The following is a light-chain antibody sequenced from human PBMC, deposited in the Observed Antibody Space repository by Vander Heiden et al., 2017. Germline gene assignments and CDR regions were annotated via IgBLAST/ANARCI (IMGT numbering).Light chain of an antibody. Sequence: SSELTQDPAVSVALGQTVRITCQGDRLRNFYASWYQQKPGQAPVLLIFDKNSRPSGIPDRFSGSDSGNTASLTITGAQAEDEADYYCNSRDSSGTNVIFGGWTRLTVL. CDR3: NSRDSSGTNVI. J-gene: IGLJ2*01. CDR2: DKN. CDR1: RLRNFY. V-gene: IGLV3-19*01.